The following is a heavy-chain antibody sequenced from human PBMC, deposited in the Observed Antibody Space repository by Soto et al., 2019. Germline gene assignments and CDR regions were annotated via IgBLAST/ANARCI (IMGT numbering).Heavy chain of an antibody. CDR2: IIPIFGTA. CDR1: GGTFSSYA. Sequence: QVQLVQSGAEVKKPGYSVKVSCKASGGTFSSYAISWVRQAPGQGLEWMGGIIPIFGTANYAQKCQGGVTITADESASTAYMELSRLRSEDTAVFYCAVWSGYHQEYYCYGMDVWGQGTTVTVSS. J-gene: IGHJ6*02. D-gene: IGHD3-3*01. V-gene: IGHV1-69*01. CDR3: AVWSGYHQEYYCYGMDV.